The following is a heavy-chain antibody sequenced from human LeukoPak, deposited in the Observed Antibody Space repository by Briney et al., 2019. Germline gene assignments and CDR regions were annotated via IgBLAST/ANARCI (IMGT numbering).Heavy chain of an antibody. Sequence: ASVKVSCKASGGTFSSYAISWVRQAPGQGLEWMGGIIPIFGTANYAQKFQGRVTLTTDTSTSTVYMEMSSLRSDDTAVYYCARGLGSGSYYGSWGQGTLVTVSS. CDR3: ARGLGSGSYYGS. V-gene: IGHV1-69*05. J-gene: IGHJ5*02. D-gene: IGHD3-10*01. CDR2: IIPIFGTA. CDR1: GGTFSSYA.